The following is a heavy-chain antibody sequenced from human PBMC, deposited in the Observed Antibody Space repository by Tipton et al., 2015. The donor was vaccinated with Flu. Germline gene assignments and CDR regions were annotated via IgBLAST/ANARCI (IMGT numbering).Heavy chain of an antibody. CDR2: IIGMFGST. CDR3: ARDRAPGLERLDYFYMDV. Sequence: QSGAEVKKPGSSVKVSCQASGGTFSSYAISWVRQAPGQGLEWMGGIIGMFGSTNYAQKFQGRVTITADDSTSTAYMELSGLRSDDTAVYYCARDRAPGLERLDYFYMDVWGKGTTVTVSS. V-gene: IGHV1-69*01. D-gene: IGHD3-10*01. CDR1: GGTFSSYA. J-gene: IGHJ6*03.